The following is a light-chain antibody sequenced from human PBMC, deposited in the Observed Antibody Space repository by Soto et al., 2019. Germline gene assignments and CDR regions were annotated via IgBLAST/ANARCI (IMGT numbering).Light chain of an antibody. CDR1: QDIGGM. V-gene: IGKV1-12*01. CDR2: AAS. CDR3: LQVYSFPRT. J-gene: IGKJ5*01. Sequence: DIQMTQSPSSVSASVGDRITITCRASQDIGGMLAWFQQKPGKAPQYLIQAASILQSGVPSRFSGSGSGTEFILTINNLQPEDFASYFCLQVYSFPRTFGLGTRLPIK.